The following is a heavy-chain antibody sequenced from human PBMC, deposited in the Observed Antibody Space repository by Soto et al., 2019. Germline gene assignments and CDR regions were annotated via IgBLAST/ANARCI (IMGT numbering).Heavy chain of an antibody. D-gene: IGHD2-15*01. Sequence: SETLSLTCTVSGGSVSSGSYFWSWIRQPPGKGLEWIGYVFYRGSTNYNPSLKSRVTISVDTSKNQFSLKLSTVTAVDTAVYYCARWGGTPRYGMDVWGQGTTVTVSS. CDR3: ARWGGTPRYGMDV. CDR2: VFYRGST. J-gene: IGHJ6*02. V-gene: IGHV4-61*01. CDR1: GGSVSSGSYF.